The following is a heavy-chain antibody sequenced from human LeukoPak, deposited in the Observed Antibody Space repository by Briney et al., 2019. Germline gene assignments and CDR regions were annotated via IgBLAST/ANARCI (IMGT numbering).Heavy chain of an antibody. D-gene: IGHD3-22*01. V-gene: IGHV3-30*02. CDR3: ARDTTITMIVVEPFDY. CDR2: IRSDGSNK. Sequence: PGGSLRLSCAGSGFSFSSYGMHWVRQAPGKGLEWMAFIRSDGSNKYYADSVKGRFTISRDNSKNTLYLQMNSLRAEDTAVYYCARDTTITMIVVEPFDYWGQGTLVTVSS. J-gene: IGHJ4*02. CDR1: GFSFSSYG.